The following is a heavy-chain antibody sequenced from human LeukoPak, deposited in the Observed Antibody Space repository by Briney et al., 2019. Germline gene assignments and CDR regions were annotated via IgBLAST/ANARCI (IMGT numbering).Heavy chain of an antibody. J-gene: IGHJ4*02. CDR2: ISSSSSYI. V-gene: IGHV3-21*01. D-gene: IGHD6-13*01. CDR3: ARALAAAAGPPGSDFDY. CDR1: GFTFSNYN. Sequence: GGSLRLSCAASGFTFSNYNMNWVRQAPGKGLEWVSSISSSSSYIYYADSVKGRFTISRDNAKNSLYLQMNSLRAEDTAVYYCARALAAAAGPPGSDFDYWGQGALVTVSS.